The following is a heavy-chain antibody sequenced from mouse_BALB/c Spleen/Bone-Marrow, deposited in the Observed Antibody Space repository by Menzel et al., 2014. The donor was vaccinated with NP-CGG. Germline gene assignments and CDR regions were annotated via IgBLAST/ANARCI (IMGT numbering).Heavy chain of an antibody. CDR1: GLTFSNYN. D-gene: IGHD4-1*01. J-gene: IGHJ2*01. V-gene: IGHV5-12-2*01. Sequence: EVKLQESGGDLVQPGGSLKLSCAASGLTFSNYNISWVRPTPEKRLERVAYISNGGGNTYYPDTVKGRFTISRDNAKNTLYLQMTSLKSEDTAIYYCARHETGTGQYFDYWGQGTTLTVSS. CDR2: ISNGGGNT. CDR3: ARHETGTGQYFDY.